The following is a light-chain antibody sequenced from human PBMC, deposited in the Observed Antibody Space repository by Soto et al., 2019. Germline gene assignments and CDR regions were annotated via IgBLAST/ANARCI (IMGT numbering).Light chain of an antibody. Sequence: DIVMTQTPLSSPVTLGQPASISCRSSQSLVRSDGNTYLSWLQQRPGQPPRLLIYKISIRFSGVPDRFSGSGAGTDFSLKISRVEAEDVGVYYCMQARQFPYTFGQGTKLEIK. CDR1: QSLVRSDGNTY. J-gene: IGKJ2*01. CDR2: KIS. CDR3: MQARQFPYT. V-gene: IGKV2-24*01.